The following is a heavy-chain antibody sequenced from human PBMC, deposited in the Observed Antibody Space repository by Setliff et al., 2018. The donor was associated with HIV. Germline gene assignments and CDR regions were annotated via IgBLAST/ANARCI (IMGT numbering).Heavy chain of an antibody. D-gene: IGHD5-12*01. V-gene: IGHV1-46*01. CDR3: ARDRDGYNFFDY. Sequence: GASVKVSCKASGYTFINYDINWVRQAPGQGLEWMGIINPSGGSTSYAQKFQGRVTMTRDTSTSTVYMELSSLRSEDTAVYYCARDRDGYNFFDYWGQGTLVTVSS. CDR2: INPSGGST. J-gene: IGHJ4*02. CDR1: GYTFINYD.